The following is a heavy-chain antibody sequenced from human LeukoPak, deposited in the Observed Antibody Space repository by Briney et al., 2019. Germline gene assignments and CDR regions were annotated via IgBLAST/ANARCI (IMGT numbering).Heavy chain of an antibody. J-gene: IGHJ4*02. CDR2: ISSSGSTI. V-gene: IGHV3-48*04. CDR3: ARDSSGWNFDY. CDR1: GFTFSSYS. D-gene: IGHD6-19*01. Sequence: GGSLRLSCAASGFTFSSYSMNWVRQAPGKGLEWISYISSSGSTIYYADSVKGRFTISRDNAKNSLYLQINSLRAEDTAVYYCARDSSGWNFDYWGQGTLVSVSS.